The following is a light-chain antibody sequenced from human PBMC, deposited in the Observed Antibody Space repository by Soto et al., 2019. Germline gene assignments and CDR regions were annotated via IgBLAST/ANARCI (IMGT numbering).Light chain of an antibody. CDR2: SNN. CDR3: EAWDDSLNGWV. CDR1: SSNIGSNT. J-gene: IGLJ3*02. V-gene: IGLV1-44*01. Sequence: QSVLTQPPSASGTPGQRVTISCSGSSSNIGSNTVNWYQQLPGTAPTLLIYSNNQRPSGVPDRFSGSKSGTSASLAISGLQAEDEADYYCEAWDDSLNGWVFGGGTKLTVL.